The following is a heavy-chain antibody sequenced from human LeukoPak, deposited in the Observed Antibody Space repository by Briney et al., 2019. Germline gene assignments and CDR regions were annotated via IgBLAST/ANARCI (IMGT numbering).Heavy chain of an antibody. J-gene: IGHJ6*02. V-gene: IGHV4-59*01. CDR1: GASISSYY. Sequence: SETLSLTCTVSGASISSYYWSWIRLPPGRGLEWIAYIYDSDNTNYNPSLKSRVTISVDTSKNQFSLKLSSVTAADTAVYYCARGNYVYYYGMDVWGQGTTVTVSS. CDR3: ARGNYVYYYGMDV. D-gene: IGHD4-11*01. CDR2: IYDSDNT.